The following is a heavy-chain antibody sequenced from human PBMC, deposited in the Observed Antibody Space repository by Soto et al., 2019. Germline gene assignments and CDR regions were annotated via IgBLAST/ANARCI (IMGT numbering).Heavy chain of an antibody. CDR1: GFTFSSYD. V-gene: IGHV3-13*01. CDR2: IGTAGDT. D-gene: IGHD6-13*01. J-gene: IGHJ6*02. Sequence: GGSLRLSCAASGFTFSSYDMHWVRQATGKGLEWVSAIGTAGDTYYPGSVKGRFTISRENAKNSLYLQMNSLRAEDTAVYYCARATVGGIHRPYGMDVWGQGTTVTVSS. CDR3: ARATVGGIHRPYGMDV.